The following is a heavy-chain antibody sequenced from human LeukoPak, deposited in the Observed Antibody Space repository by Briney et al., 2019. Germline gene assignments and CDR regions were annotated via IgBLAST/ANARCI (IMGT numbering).Heavy chain of an antibody. Sequence: PGGSLRLSCAASGFTFSSYAMSWVRQAPGKGLEWVSAISGSGGSTYYADSVKGRFTISRDNSKNTLYLQMNSLRAEDTAVYYCARHFWRAFYGMDVWGQGTTVTVSS. V-gene: IGHV3-23*01. CDR1: GFTFSSYA. CDR3: ARHFWRAFYGMDV. D-gene: IGHD3-3*02. J-gene: IGHJ6*02. CDR2: ISGSGGST.